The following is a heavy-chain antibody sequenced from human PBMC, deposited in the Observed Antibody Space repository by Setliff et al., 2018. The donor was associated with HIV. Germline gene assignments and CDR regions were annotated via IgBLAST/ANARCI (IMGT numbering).Heavy chain of an antibody. CDR2: INSDGSGT. J-gene: IGHJ6*02. CDR3: ARGVRGVVNGMDV. Sequence: PGGSLRLSCAASGFTFSSYWMHWVRQAPEKGLVWFSHINSDGSGTSYADSVKGRFTISRDNAKNTLYLQMNSLRAEDTAVYYCARGVRGVVNGMDVWGQGTTVTVSS. D-gene: IGHD3-10*01. CDR1: GFTFSSYW. V-gene: IGHV3-74*01.